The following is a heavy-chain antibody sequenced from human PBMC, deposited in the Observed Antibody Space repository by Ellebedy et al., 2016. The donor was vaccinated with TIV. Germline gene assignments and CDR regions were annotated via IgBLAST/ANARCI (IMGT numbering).Heavy chain of an antibody. CDR2: ISGASESE. J-gene: IGHJ3*01. CDR1: GFIFSDYY. CDR3: ARMGIAGGWSFDL. V-gene: IGHV3-11*06. D-gene: IGHD3-16*01. Sequence: PGGSLRLSCAASGFIFSDYYMSWIRQAPGKGLQWVSYISGASESEVYGDSVKGRFSISRDNPKSPLDLTMNSLTDEDTAVYYCARMGIAGGWSFDLWGRGTMVTVSS.